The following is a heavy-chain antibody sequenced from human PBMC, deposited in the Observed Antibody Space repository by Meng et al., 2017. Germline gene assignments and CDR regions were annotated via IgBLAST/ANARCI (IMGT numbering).Heavy chain of an antibody. V-gene: IGHV3-33*01. CDR1: GFTFSSYG. Sequence: GQVVASGGGVVQPGRSLRLSCAASGFTFSSYGMHWVRQAPGKGLEWVAVIWYDGSNKYYADSVKGRFTISRDNSKNTLYLQMNSLRAEDTAVYYCARGLSTTYWYFDLWGRGTLVTVSS. CDR2: IWYDGSNK. D-gene: IGHD2/OR15-2a*01. CDR3: ARGLSTTYWYFDL. J-gene: IGHJ2*01.